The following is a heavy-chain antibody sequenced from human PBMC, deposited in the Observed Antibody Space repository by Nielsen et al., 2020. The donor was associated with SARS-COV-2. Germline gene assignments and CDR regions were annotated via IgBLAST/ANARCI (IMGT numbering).Heavy chain of an antibody. CDR3: VRGLQVPNGLAHR. CDR2: INSDGSST. Sequence: GESMKICCAACEFTFSNYWMHWVREAAGKGLVWVSRINSDGSSTSYADSVKGRFTISRDNAKNTLYLQMNSLRAEDTAVYYCVRGLQVPNGLAHRWGQGTLVTVSS. J-gene: IGHJ4*02. CDR1: EFTFSNYW. V-gene: IGHV3-74*01. D-gene: IGHD3-16*01.